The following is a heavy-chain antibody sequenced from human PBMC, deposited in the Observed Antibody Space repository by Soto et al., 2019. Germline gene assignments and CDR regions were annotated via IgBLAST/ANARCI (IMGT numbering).Heavy chain of an antibody. J-gene: IGHJ6*02. CDR2: ISYDGSNK. Sequence: QVQLVASGGGVVQPGRSLRLSCAASGFTFSSYGMHWVRQAPGKGLEWVAVISYDGSNKYYADSVKGRFTISRDNSTNTLYLQMNSLRAEDTAVYYCAKWSSSWGMDVWGQGTTVTVSS. V-gene: IGHV3-30*18. D-gene: IGHD6-13*01. CDR3: AKWSSSWGMDV. CDR1: GFTFSSYG.